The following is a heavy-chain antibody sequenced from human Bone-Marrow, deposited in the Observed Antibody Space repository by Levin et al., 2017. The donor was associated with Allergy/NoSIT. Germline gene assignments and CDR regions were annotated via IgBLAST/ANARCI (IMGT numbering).Heavy chain of an antibody. CDR3: ARGFHEVVAATGGWFDP. CDR1: GGSFSGYY. CDR2: INHSGST. V-gene: IGHV4-34*01. J-gene: IGHJ5*02. D-gene: IGHD2-15*01. Sequence: SETLSLTCAVYGGSFSGYYWSWIRQPPGKGLEWIGEINHSGSTNYNPSLKSRVTISVDTSKNQFSLKLSSVTAADTAVYYCARGFHEVVAATGGWFDPWGQGTLVTVSS.